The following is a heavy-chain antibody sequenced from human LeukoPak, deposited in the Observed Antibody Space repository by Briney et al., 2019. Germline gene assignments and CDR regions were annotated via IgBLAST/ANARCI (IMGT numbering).Heavy chain of an antibody. CDR1: GGSISSYY. D-gene: IGHD6-13*01. CDR3: ARLNAAAGTGTIDY. CDR2: INHSGST. V-gene: IGHV4-34*01. Sequence: SETLSLTCTVSGGSISSYYWSWIRQPPGKGLEWIGEINHSGSTNYNPSLKSRVTISVDTSKNQFSLKLSSVTAADTAVYYCARLNAAAGTGTIDYWGQGTLVTVSS. J-gene: IGHJ4*02.